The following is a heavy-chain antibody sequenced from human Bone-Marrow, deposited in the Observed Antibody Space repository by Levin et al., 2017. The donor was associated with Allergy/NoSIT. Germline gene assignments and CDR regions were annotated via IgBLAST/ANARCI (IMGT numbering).Heavy chain of an antibody. D-gene: IGHD3-3*01. CDR1: GFRFDSYW. V-gene: IGHV3-15*01. CDR3: SATGDDFWSAYYNNY. CDR2: IKSKIDGGRT. Sequence: LSLTCAVSGFRFDSYWMTWVRQAPGKGLEWVGRIKSKIDGGRTDYAAPVKGRFSISTDESKNTLYLQMNNLKSEDTGVYYCSATGDDFWSAYYNNYWGQGTLVTVSS. J-gene: IGHJ1*01.